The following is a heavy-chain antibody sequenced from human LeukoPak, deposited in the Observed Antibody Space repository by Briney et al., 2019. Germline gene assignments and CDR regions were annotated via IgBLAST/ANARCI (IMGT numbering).Heavy chain of an antibody. J-gene: IGHJ4*02. V-gene: IGHV4-34*01. D-gene: IGHD3-16*01. CDR2: INHSGST. CDR3: ARSRASTRWGGANYFDY. CDR1: GGSFSGYY. Sequence: SETLSLTCAVYGGSFSGYYWSWIRQPPGKGLEWIGEINHSGSTNYNPSLKSRVTISVDASKNQFSLKLSSVTAADTAVYYCARSRASTRWGGANYFDYWGQGTLVTVSS.